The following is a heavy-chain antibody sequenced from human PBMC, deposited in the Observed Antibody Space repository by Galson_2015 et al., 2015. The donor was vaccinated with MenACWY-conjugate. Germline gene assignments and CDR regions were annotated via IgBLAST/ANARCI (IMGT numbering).Heavy chain of an antibody. CDR2: VNSDGTGT. D-gene: IGHD6-6*01. CDR3: TKAAARYSTSSAFNWFDP. CDR1: GFTFNNYW. J-gene: IGHJ5*02. Sequence: SLRLSCAASGFTFNNYWMHWVRQAPGKGLEWVSRVNSDGTGTTYADSVKGRFTISRDNAKNTLYLQMNSLRAEDTAIYYCTKAAARYSTSSAFNWFDPWGREPWSPSPQ. V-gene: IGHV3-74*01.